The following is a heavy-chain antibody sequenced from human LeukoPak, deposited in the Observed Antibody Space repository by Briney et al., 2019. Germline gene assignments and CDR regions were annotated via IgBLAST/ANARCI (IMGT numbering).Heavy chain of an antibody. CDR3: ARGRIDDYGDLNDY. CDR1: GGSISSGGYY. CDR2: IYYSGST. D-gene: IGHD4-17*01. Sequence: KPSETLSLTCTVSGGSISSGGYYWSWIRQHPGKGLEWIGYIYYSGSTYYNPSLKSRVTISVDTSKNQFSLKLSSVTAADTAVYYCARGRIDDYGDLNDYWGQGTLVTVSS. V-gene: IGHV4-31*03. J-gene: IGHJ4*02.